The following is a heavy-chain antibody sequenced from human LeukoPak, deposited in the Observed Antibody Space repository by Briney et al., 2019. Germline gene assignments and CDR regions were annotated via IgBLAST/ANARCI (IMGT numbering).Heavy chain of an antibody. Sequence: GGSLRLSCAASGFTFSSYGMHWVRQAPGKGLEWVAFIRYDGSNKYYADSVKGRFTISRDNSKNTLYLQMNSLRAEDTAVYYCAKEAAYLYYFDYWGQGTLVTVSS. V-gene: IGHV3-30*02. D-gene: IGHD6-25*01. J-gene: IGHJ4*02. CDR3: AKEAAYLYYFDY. CDR1: GFTFSSYG. CDR2: IRYDGSNK.